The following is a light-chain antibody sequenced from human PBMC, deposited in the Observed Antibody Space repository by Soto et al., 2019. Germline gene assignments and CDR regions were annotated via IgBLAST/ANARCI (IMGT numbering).Light chain of an antibody. J-gene: IGKJ1*01. CDR3: QQYNNWLWT. V-gene: IGKV3-15*01. CDR1: QSVSSN. CDR2: GAS. Sequence: EIVMTQSPATLSVSPGERATLSCRASQSVSSNLVWYQQKPGQAPRLLIYGASTRATGIAARFSGSGSGTEFTLTISSLQSEDFAVYYCQQYNNWLWTFGQGTKVEIK.